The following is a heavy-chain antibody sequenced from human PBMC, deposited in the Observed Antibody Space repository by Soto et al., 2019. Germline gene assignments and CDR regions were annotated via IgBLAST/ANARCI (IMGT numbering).Heavy chain of an antibody. CDR1: GFSLSNARMG. D-gene: IGHD3-10*01. CDR3: ARIGSLVRGVIFDY. CDR2: IFSNDEK. Sequence: QVTLKESGPVLVKSTETLTLTCTVSGFSLSNARMGVSWIRQPPGKALEWLTYIFSNDEKSYRTTLKSRLTIAKDIAKSQVVLTMTHMDPVDSATYYCARIGSLVRGVIFDYWGQGALVTVSS. J-gene: IGHJ4*02. V-gene: IGHV2-26*01.